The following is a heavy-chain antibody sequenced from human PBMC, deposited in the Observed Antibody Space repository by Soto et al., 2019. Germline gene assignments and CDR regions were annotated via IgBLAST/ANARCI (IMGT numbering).Heavy chain of an antibody. Sequence: QLQLQESGPGLVKPSETLSLTCTVSGASISSSGYYWGWIRQAPGKGLEWIGSIDYIGSTYYNPALRSRVTLSVDTSKNQFSLKLNAVTAADPAVHYCVRGGLRYQQSSYYLDVWGQGTLVTVSS. CDR1: GASISSSGYY. CDR2: IDYIGST. D-gene: IGHD3-16*01. CDR3: VRGGLRYQQSSYYLDV. J-gene: IGHJ4*02. V-gene: IGHV4-39*01.